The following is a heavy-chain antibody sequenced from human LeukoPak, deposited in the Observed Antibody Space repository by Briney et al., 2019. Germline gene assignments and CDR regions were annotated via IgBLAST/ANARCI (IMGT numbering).Heavy chain of an antibody. D-gene: IGHD3-10*01. CDR2: IYTSGST. CDR1: GGSISSYY. CDR3: ARDRQKYYGSGSYSKGWFDP. Sequence: SETLSLTCTVSGGSISSYYWSWIRQPAGKGLEWIGRIYTSGSTNYSPSLKSRVTMSVDTSKNQFSLKLSSVTAADTAVYYCARDRQKYYGSGSYSKGWFDPWGQGTLVTVSS. J-gene: IGHJ5*02. V-gene: IGHV4-4*07.